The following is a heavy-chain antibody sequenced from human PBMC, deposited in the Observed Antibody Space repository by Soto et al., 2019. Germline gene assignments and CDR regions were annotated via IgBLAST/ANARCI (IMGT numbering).Heavy chain of an antibody. V-gene: IGHV1-8*01. Sequence: QVQLVQSGAEVKKPGASVKVSCKASGYCFIDYDINWVRQATGQGLEWMGWMTPNSGNTGYAQKFQGRVTLTRDTSIGTAYMELSSPKFEDTAVYYCARNPYSSGLLAPWGQGTLVTVSS. CDR1: GYCFIDYD. CDR2: MTPNSGNT. J-gene: IGHJ5*02. CDR3: ARNPYSSGLLAP. D-gene: IGHD6-19*01.